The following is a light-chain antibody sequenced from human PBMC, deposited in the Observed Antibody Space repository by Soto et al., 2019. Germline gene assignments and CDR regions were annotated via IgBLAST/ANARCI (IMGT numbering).Light chain of an antibody. Sequence: EVVLTQSPDTLSLSPGERATLSCRASQSVTSSYLAWYQQKPGQAPRLLIYATSNRATGTPERFRGSGFGTDFTLTVTRLEPEDFAVYFCLQYGSSPLTFGGGTKLEIK. J-gene: IGKJ4*01. CDR1: QSVTSSY. CDR2: ATS. V-gene: IGKV3-20*01. CDR3: LQYGSSPLT.